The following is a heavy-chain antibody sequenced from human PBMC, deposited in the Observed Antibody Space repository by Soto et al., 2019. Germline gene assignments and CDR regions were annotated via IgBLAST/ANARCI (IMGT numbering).Heavy chain of an antibody. Sequence: VQLQESGPGLVKPSETLSLSCTVSGGPITFYYWSWIRQAPGKGLEWIGCISNSGSTNYNPSLQSRGTMSVDTSKNQFSLKLSSVTAADTAVYYCASASYCSPLNWGQGTLVTVSS. CDR3: ASASYCSPLN. J-gene: IGHJ4*02. D-gene: IGHD6-13*01. V-gene: IGHV4-59*01. CDR2: ISNSGST. CDR1: GGPITFYY.